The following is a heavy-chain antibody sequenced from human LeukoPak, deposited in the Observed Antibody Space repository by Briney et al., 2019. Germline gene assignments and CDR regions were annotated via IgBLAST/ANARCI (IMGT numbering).Heavy chain of an antibody. CDR3: ARLIGELGDYYYGMDV. CDR2: IIPILGIA. CDR1: GGTFSSYA. J-gene: IGHJ6*02. D-gene: IGHD3-10*01. V-gene: IGHV1-69*04. Sequence: ASVKVSCKASGGTFSSYAISWVRQAPGQGLEWMGRIIPILGIANYAQKFQGRVTITADKSTSTAYMELSSLRSEDTAVYYCARLIGELGDYYYGMDVWGQGTTVTVPS.